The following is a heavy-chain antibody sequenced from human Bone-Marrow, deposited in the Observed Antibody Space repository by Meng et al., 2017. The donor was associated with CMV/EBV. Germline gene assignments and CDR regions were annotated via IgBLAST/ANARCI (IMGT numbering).Heavy chain of an antibody. CDR3: AFNKPRTHYYYSKDV. CDR1: VYTYTGYY. D-gene: IGHD2/OR15-2a*01. CDR2: INAKRGGT. J-gene: IGHJ6*02. Sequence: ASVNVSCKSSVYTYTGYYMHWVRQAPGQGLEWMGWINAKRGGTNYAQRFQGRVTMTRDTSISTADMELSRLRSGDTAVYFCAFNKPRTHYYYSKDVWGQGTTVTVSS. V-gene: IGHV1-2*02.